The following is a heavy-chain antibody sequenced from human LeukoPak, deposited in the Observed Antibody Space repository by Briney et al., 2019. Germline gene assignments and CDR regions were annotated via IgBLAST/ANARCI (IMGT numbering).Heavy chain of an antibody. J-gene: IGHJ5*02. V-gene: IGHV4-34*01. CDR1: GGSFSGYY. D-gene: IGHD6-13*01. Sequence: SETLSLTCAVYGGSFSGYYWSWIRQPPGKGLEWIGEINHSGSTNYNPSLKSRVTISVDTSKNQFSPKLSSVTAADTAVYYCARGWLTGYSSSWYYWFDPWGQGTLVTVSS. CDR3: ARGWLTGYSSSWYYWFDP. CDR2: INHSGST.